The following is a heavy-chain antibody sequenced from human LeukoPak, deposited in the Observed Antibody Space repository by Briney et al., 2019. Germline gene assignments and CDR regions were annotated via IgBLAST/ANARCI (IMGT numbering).Heavy chain of an antibody. D-gene: IGHD2/OR15-2a*01. CDR1: GITLSNYG. CDR2: ISGSADGT. Sequence: GGSLRLSCAASGITLSNYGMSWVRQAPGKGLEWVAGISGSADGTNYANSVKGRFTISRDNRKNTLYLQMNSLRADDTAIYFCAKRGVVIRVILVGFHKEAYYFDAWGQGALVTVSP. J-gene: IGHJ4*02. CDR3: AKRGVVIRVILVGFHKEAYYFDA. V-gene: IGHV3-23*01.